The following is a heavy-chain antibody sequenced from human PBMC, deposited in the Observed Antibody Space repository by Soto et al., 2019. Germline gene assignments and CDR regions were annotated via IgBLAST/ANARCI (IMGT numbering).Heavy chain of an antibody. CDR3: ARDRSEAFDY. V-gene: IGHV3-21*01. Sequence: GGSLRLSCAASGFTFCSYSMNWVRQAPGKGLEWVSSISSSSSYIYYADSVKGRFTISRDNAKNSLYLQMNSLRAEDAAVYYCARDRSEAFDYWGQGTLVTVSS. J-gene: IGHJ4*02. CDR1: GFTFCSYS. CDR2: ISSSSSYI.